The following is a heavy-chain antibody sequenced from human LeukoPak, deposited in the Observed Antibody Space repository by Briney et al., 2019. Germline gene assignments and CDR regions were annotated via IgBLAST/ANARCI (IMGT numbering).Heavy chain of an antibody. V-gene: IGHV3-30*18. CDR2: ISYDGSNK. J-gene: IGHJ4*02. CDR3: AKVYGSGSYYRGYFDY. Sequence: GRSLRLSCAASGFTFSSYGMHWVRQAPGKGLEWVAVISYDGSNKYHADSVKGRFTISRDNSKNTLYLQMNSLRAEDTAVYYCAKVYGSGSYYRGYFDYWGQGTLVTVSS. D-gene: IGHD3-10*01. CDR1: GFTFSSYG.